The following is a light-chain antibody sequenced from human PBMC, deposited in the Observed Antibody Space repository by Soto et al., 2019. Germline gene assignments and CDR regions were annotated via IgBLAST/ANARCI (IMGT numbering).Light chain of an antibody. Sequence: EIVSTQPPATLSLSPGERATLHCRASQSVSSTYLAWYQQKPGQAPRLLIYGASSRATGIPNRFSGSGSGTDLTLTISRLEPEDFAVYYCQQYGSSPQTFGQGTKV. CDR3: QQYGSSPQT. CDR1: QSVSSTY. V-gene: IGKV3-20*01. CDR2: GAS. J-gene: IGKJ1*01.